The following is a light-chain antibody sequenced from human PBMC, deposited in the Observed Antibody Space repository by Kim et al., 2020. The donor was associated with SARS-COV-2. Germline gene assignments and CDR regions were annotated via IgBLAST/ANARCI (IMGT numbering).Light chain of an antibody. J-gene: IGLJ3*02. CDR2: EGS. CDR1: SSDVGSYNL. CDR3: CSYAGSSTWV. Sequence: GQSITISCTGTSSDVGSYNLVSWYQQHPGKAPKLMIYEGSERPSGVSNRFSGFKSGNTASLTISGLQAEDEADYYCCSYAGSSTWVFGGGTQLTVL. V-gene: IGLV2-23*01.